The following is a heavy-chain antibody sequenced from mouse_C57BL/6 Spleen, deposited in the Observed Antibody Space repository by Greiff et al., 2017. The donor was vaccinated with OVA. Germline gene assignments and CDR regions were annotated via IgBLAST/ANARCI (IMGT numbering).Heavy chain of an antibody. Sequence: VQRVESGPELVKPGASVKISCKASGYAFSSSWMNWVKQRPGKGLEWIGRIYPGDGDTNYNGKFKGKATLTADKSSSTAYMQLSSLTSEDSAVYFCARDSTTVVFDAMDYWGQGTSVTVSS. J-gene: IGHJ4*01. D-gene: IGHD1-1*01. CDR2: IYPGDGDT. CDR3: ARDSTTVVFDAMDY. CDR1: GYAFSSSW. V-gene: IGHV1-82*01.